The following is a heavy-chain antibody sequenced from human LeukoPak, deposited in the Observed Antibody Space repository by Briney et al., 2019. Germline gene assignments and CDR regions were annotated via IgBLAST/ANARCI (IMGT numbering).Heavy chain of an antibody. D-gene: IGHD4-17*01. CDR3: ARTGSTVTMLYPFDH. Sequence: ASETLSLTCTVSGGSISNYYWSWIRQPPGKGLEWTGYIYYSGSTNYNPSLKSRVSISVDTSKNQFSLKLSSVTAADTAVYYCARTGSTVTMLYPFDHWGQGTLVTVSS. CDR2: IYYSGST. J-gene: IGHJ4*02. V-gene: IGHV4-59*01. CDR1: GGSISNYY.